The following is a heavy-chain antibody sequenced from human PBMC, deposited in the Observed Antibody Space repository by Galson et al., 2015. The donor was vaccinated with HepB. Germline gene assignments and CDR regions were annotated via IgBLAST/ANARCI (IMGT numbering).Heavy chain of an antibody. CDR3: TTLPDITIFGVVDY. J-gene: IGHJ4*02. CDR2: IKSKTDGGTT. CDR1: GFTFSNAW. V-gene: IGHV3-15*01. D-gene: IGHD3-3*01. Sequence: LRLSCAASGFTFSNAWMSWVRQAPGKGLEWVGRIKSKTDGGTTDYAAPVKGRFTISRDDSKNTLYLQMNSLKTEDTAVYYCTTLPDITIFGVVDYWGQGTLSPSPQ.